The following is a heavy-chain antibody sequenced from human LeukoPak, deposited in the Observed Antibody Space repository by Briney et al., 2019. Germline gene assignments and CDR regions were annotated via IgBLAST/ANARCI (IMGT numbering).Heavy chain of an antibody. D-gene: IGHD1-26*01. CDR3: AKGIESSGSYYTGFDY. CDR1: GFTLSTYA. J-gene: IGHJ4*02. Sequence: GGSLRLSCAASGFTLSTYALHWVRQAPGKGLEWVAVISYDGSNIYYADSVKGRFTISRDNSKNTLYLQMNSLRAEDTAVYYCAKGIESSGSYYTGFDYWGQGTLVTVSS. V-gene: IGHV3-30-3*01. CDR2: ISYDGSNI.